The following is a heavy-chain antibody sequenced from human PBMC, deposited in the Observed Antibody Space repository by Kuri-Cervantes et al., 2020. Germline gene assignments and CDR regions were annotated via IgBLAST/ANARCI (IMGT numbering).Heavy chain of an antibody. Sequence: GGSLRLSCAASGFIFSDYAFSWFRQAPGKGLEWISAINNGRTYYANAVKGRFSISRDNSKDTMYLEMNSLRAEDTAVYYCAKALSRIAVAGRYGYYYYMDVWGKGTTVTVSS. J-gene: IGHJ6*03. D-gene: IGHD6-19*01. CDR1: GFIFSDYA. CDR3: AKALSRIAVAGRYGYYYYMDV. CDR2: INNGRT. V-gene: IGHV3-23*01.